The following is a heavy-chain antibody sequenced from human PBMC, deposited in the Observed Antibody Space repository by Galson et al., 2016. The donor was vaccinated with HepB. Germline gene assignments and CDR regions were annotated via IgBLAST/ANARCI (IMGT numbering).Heavy chain of an antibody. CDR2: IYHLGAT. CDR1: GDSITSGGYY. CDR3: ARNPGSTNHPYYLDY. D-gene: IGHD1-14*01. J-gene: IGHJ4*02. Sequence: TLSLTCTVSGDSITSGGYYWSWIRQHPGKGLEWIGYIYHLGATSYNPSPKSRVTISVDTSKNQFSLRPTSVTAADTAVYYCARNPGSTNHPYYLDYWGQGTLVTVSS. V-gene: IGHV4-31*03.